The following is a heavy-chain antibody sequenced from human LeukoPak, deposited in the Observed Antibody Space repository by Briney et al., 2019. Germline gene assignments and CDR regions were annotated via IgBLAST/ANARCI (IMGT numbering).Heavy chain of an antibody. CDR2: IVGSGVTT. J-gene: IGHJ4*02. V-gene: IGHV3-23*01. Sequence: PGGSLRLSCAASGFSFSNYWMHWVRQAPGKGLEWVSGIVGSGVTTYYADSVKGRFTISRDNSKNTLYLHMKGLRVEDTAIYYCARDERWIQFNYWGQGTLVTVSS. CDR1: GFSFSNYW. CDR3: ARDERWIQFNY. D-gene: IGHD5-18*01.